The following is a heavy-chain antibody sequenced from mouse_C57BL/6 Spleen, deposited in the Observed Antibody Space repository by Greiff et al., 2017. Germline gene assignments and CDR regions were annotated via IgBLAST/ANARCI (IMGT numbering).Heavy chain of an antibody. D-gene: IGHD1-1*01. CDR1: GYTFTSYT. CDR2: INPSSGYT. J-gene: IGHJ2*01. CDR3: ARYYYGSSYYFDY. Sequence: QVQLQQSGAELARPGASVKMSCKASGYTFTSYTMHWVQQRPGQGLEWIGYINPSSGYTKYNQKFKDKATLTADKSSSTAYMQLSSLTSEDAAVYYCARYYYGSSYYFDYWGQGTTLTGSS. V-gene: IGHV1-4*01.